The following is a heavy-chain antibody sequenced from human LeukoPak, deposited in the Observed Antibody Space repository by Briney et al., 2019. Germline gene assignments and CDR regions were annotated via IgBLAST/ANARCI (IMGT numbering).Heavy chain of an antibody. J-gene: IGHJ4*02. CDR3: ATDLSAGWSAFDY. V-gene: IGHV1-24*01. CDR1: GYTPTELS. Sequence: ASVKVSCKVSGYTPTELSMHWVRQAPGKGLEWMGSFDPEDDETIYAQKFQGRVTMTEDTSTDTAYMELSSLRSEDTAVYYCATDLSAGWSAFDYWAREPWSPSPQ. D-gene: IGHD6-19*01. CDR2: FDPEDDET.